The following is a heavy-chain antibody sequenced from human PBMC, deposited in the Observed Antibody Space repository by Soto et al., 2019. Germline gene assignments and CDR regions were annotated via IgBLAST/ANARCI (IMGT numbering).Heavy chain of an antibody. V-gene: IGHV3-21*01. D-gene: IGHD2-2*01. CDR1: GFTFSSYS. CDR2: ISSSSSYI. J-gene: IGHJ6*03. Sequence: EVQLVESGGGLVKPGGSLRLSCAASGFTFSSYSMNWVRQAPGKGLEWVSSISSSSSYIYYADSVKGRFTISRDNAKNSLYLQMNSLRAEDTAVYYCARDHWDCSRTSCYADDYYYMDVWGKGTTVTVSS. CDR3: ARDHWDCSRTSCYADDYYYMDV.